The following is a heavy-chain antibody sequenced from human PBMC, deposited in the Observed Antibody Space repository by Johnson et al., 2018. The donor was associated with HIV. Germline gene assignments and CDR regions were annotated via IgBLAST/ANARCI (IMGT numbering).Heavy chain of an antibody. D-gene: IGHD3-9*01. CDR3: ARDLVRYFDPYAFDI. CDR1: GFNVSNNY. V-gene: IGHV3-20*04. CDR2: INWNGGST. J-gene: IGHJ3*02. Sequence: VQLVESGGGLVQPGGSLGLDCVGSGFNVSNNYMSWVRQPPGQGLEWVSGINWNGGSTGYADSVKGRFTISRDNAKNSLYLQMNSLRAEDTALYYCARDLVRYFDPYAFDIWGQGTMVTVSS.